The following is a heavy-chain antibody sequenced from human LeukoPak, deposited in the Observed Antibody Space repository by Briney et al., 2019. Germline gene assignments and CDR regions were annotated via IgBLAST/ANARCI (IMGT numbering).Heavy chain of an antibody. D-gene: IGHD3-10*01. CDR2: ISGSGGST. Sequence: SLRLSCAASGFPFSSYAMSWVRQAPGTGLEWVSAISGSGGSTYYADSVKGRFTISRDNSKNTLYLQMNSLRAEDTAVYYCAKESRFGLNWFDPWGQGTLVTVSS. V-gene: IGHV3-23*01. CDR1: GFPFSSYA. CDR3: AKESRFGLNWFDP. J-gene: IGHJ5*02.